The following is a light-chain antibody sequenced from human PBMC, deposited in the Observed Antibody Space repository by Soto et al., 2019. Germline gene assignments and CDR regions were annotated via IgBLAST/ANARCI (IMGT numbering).Light chain of an antibody. CDR2: AAS. Sequence: DSQMTQSPSSLSASVGDGVTITFGASQTISGYLNWYQQKPGKAPELLIYAASYLGNGVPSRFSGSGSGTEFTLTISSLQPDDFATYYCQQYNSYSPTFGGGTKVDIK. CDR3: QQYNSYSPT. V-gene: IGKV1-5*01. J-gene: IGKJ4*01. CDR1: QTISGY.